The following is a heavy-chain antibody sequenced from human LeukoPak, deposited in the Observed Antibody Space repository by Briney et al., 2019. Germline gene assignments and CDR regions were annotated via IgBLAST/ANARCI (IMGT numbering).Heavy chain of an antibody. D-gene: IGHD3-22*01. Sequence: GASVKVSCKASGYTFTSYGISWVRQAPGQGLEWMGWISADNGDTHYAQIVQGRVTMTTDTSTSTAYMDLRSLRSDDTAVYYCARSLGSSYYDSSGVHSFDYWGQGTLVTVSS. V-gene: IGHV1-18*01. CDR1: GYTFTSYG. CDR3: ARSLGSSYYDSSGVHSFDY. CDR2: ISADNGDT. J-gene: IGHJ4*02.